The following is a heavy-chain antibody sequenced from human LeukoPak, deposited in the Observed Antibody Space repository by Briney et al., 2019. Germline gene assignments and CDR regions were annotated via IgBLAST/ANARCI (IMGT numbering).Heavy chain of an antibody. CDR1: GFTFSSYA. J-gene: IGHJ6*02. CDR3: AKAVWFGEFDYYFFGLDV. D-gene: IGHD3-10*01. V-gene: IGHV3-23*01. CDR2: ISGSGGDT. Sequence: GGSLRLSCAAFGFTFSSYAMGWVRQAPGKGLEWVSAISGSGGDTYYADPVKGRFTFSRDNSKNTLYLQMNSLRPEDTALYYCAKAVWFGEFDYYFFGLDVWGQGTTVTVSS.